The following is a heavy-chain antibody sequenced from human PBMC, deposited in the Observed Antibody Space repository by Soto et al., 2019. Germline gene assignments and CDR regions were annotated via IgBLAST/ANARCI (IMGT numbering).Heavy chain of an antibody. CDR1: GFTFSSYS. J-gene: IGHJ6*03. D-gene: IGHD2-2*03. Sequence: LRLSCAASGFTFSSYSMNWVRQAPGKGLEWVSSISSSSSYIYYADSVKGRFTISRDNAKNSLYLQMNSLRAEDTAVYYCARDGNCSSTSCYEYYYYYMDVWGKGTTVTVS. V-gene: IGHV3-21*01. CDR2: ISSSSSYI. CDR3: ARDGNCSSTSCYEYYYYYMDV.